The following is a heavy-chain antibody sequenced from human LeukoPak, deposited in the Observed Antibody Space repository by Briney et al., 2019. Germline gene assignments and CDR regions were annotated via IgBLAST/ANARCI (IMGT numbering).Heavy chain of an antibody. Sequence: SETLSLTCTVSGGSISSYYWSWIRQSPGKGLEWIGYIFYIGSTNYNPSLKSRVTISVDKSKNQFSLKLSSVTAADTAVYYCARSTTVVTYYFDYWGQGTLVTVSS. V-gene: IGHV4-59*12. D-gene: IGHD4-23*01. J-gene: IGHJ4*02. CDR1: GGSISSYY. CDR3: ARSTTVVTYYFDY. CDR2: IFYIGST.